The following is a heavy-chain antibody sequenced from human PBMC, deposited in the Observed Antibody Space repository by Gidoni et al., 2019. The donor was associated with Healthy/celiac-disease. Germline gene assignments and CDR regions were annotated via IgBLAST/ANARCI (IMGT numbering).Heavy chain of an antibody. J-gene: IGHJ5*02. D-gene: IGHD6-6*01. Sequence: FSGYYWSWIRQPPGKGLEWIGEINHSGSTNYNPSLKSRVTISGDTSKNQFSLKLSSVTAADTAVYYCARVNRLSSIAARRGGGWFDPWGQGTLVTVSS. CDR2: INHSGST. CDR3: ARVNRLSSIAARRGGGWFDP. V-gene: IGHV4-34*01. CDR1: FSGYY.